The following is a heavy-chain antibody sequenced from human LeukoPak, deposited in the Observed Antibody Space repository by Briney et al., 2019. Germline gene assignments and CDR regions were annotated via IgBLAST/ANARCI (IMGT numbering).Heavy chain of an antibody. D-gene: IGHD5-18*01. J-gene: IGHJ5*02. CDR1: GFTFSSYA. V-gene: IGHV3-23*01. CDR2: ISGSGGST. CDR3: AKAVEDTAMVRYNWFDP. Sequence: PGGSLRLSCAASGFTFSSYAMSWVRQAPGKGLEWVSAISGSGGSTYYADSVKGRFTISRDNSKNTLYLQMNSLRAEDTAVYYCAKAVEDTAMVRYNWFDPWGQGTLVTVSS.